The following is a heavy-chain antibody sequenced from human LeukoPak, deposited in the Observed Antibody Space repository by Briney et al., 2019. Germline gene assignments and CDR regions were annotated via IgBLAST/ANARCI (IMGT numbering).Heavy chain of an antibody. Sequence: PGGSLRLSCAASGFTVSSNYMNWVRQAPGKGLEWVSMIYPNGNTFYTNSVKGRFTMSRDNSKNTLYLQMDSLRAEDTAVYYCVKDGVSWQLLVHWGQGTLVTVSS. V-gene: IGHV3-66*01. D-gene: IGHD1-26*01. J-gene: IGHJ4*02. CDR3: VKDGVSWQLLVH. CDR1: GFTVSSNY. CDR2: IYPNGNT.